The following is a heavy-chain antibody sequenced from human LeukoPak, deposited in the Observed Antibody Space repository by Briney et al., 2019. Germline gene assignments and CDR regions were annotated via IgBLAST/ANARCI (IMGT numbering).Heavy chain of an antibody. V-gene: IGHV1-2*07. D-gene: IGHD3-10*01. CDR1: GYVFSDYY. CDR2: INPNSGAT. CDR3: ARGSIIAPVTRRPSDY. Sequence: ASVTVSCKASGYVFSDYYIHWVRQAPGQGLEWMAWINPNSGATYSTHKFQGSFTMTRETSISTVYIELNRLTSDDTAIYFCARGSIIAPVTRRPSDYWGQGTLVTVSS. J-gene: IGHJ4*02.